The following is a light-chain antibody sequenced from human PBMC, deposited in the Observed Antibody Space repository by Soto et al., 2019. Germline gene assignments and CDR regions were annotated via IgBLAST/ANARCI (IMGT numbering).Light chain of an antibody. CDR3: SSYAGSNYVI. J-gene: IGLJ2*01. CDR2: EVN. V-gene: IGLV2-8*01. Sequence: QSALTQPPSASGSPGQSVTISCTGTSSDVGGYNYVSWYQQHPGKAPKLMIYEVNKRPSGVPERFSGSKSDNTASLTVSGLQAEDEAYYYCSSYAGSNYVIFGGGTKLTVL. CDR1: SSDVGGYNY.